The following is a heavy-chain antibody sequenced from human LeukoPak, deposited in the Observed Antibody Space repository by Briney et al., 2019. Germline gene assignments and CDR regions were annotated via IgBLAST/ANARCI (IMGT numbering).Heavy chain of an antibody. D-gene: IGHD3-22*01. V-gene: IGHV4-34*01. CDR1: GGSISSYY. J-gene: IGHJ4*02. CDR3: ARAYYDKAD. CDR2: INHSGST. Sequence: TSETLSLACTVSGGSISSYYWSWIRQPPGKGLEWIGEINHSGSTNYSPSLKSRVTISVDTSKNQFSLKLSSVTAADTAVYYCARAYYDKADWGQGTLVTVSS.